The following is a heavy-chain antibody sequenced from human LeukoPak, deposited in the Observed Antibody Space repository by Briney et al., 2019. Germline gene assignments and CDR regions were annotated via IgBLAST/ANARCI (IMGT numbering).Heavy chain of an antibody. CDR1: GFTFSTYA. V-gene: IGHV3-30*18. Sequence: GGSLRLSCAASGFTFSTYAMHWVRQAPGKGLEWVAVISYDGSNTYYADPVKGRFTISRDNSKNTLFLQMNSLRAEDTAVYYCAKGALYSSSWNPFDYWGQGTLVTVSS. CDR3: AKGALYSSSWNPFDY. D-gene: IGHD6-13*01. J-gene: IGHJ4*02. CDR2: ISYDGSNT.